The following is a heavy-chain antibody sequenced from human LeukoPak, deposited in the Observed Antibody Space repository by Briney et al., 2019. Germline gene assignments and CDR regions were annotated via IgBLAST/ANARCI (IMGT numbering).Heavy chain of an antibody. D-gene: IGHD6-13*01. CDR3: ANSLGGSSWTFDY. CDR2: IYSGGST. J-gene: IGHJ4*02. Sequence: GGSLRLSCAASGFTVSSNYMSWVRQAPGKGLEWVSVIYSGGSTYYADSVKGRFTISRDNSKNTLYLQMNSLRAEDTAVYYCANSLGGSSWTFDYWGQGTLVTVSS. V-gene: IGHV3-53*01. CDR1: GFTVSSNY.